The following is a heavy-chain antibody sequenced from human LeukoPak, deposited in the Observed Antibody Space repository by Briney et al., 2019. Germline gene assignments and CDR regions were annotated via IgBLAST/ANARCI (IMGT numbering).Heavy chain of an antibody. J-gene: IGHJ4*02. V-gene: IGHV4-38-2*02. Sequence: PSETLSLTCTVSGYSINNGYYWGWFRQPPGKGLEWIGSIYHVGTTSYNPSLKSRVTISVDTSKNHFSLKLNSVTAADTAVYYCARDARGGHSYYFDYWGQGTLVTVSS. CDR3: ARDARGGHSYYFDY. CDR2: IYHVGTT. CDR1: GYSINNGYY. D-gene: IGHD4-23*01.